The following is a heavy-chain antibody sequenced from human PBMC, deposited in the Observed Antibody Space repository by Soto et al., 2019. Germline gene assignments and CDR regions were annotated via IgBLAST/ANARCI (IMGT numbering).Heavy chain of an antibody. V-gene: IGHV3-48*01. Sequence: EVQLVESGGGLLQAGGSLRLSCAASGFTLSSYSMNWVRQAPGKGLEWVSYISSSGSTIYYADSVKGRFTISRDNVKNSLYLQMNSLRAEDTAVYYCARDVTAANWFDPWGQGTLVTVTS. CDR1: GFTLSSYS. J-gene: IGHJ5*02. CDR3: ARDVTAANWFDP. CDR2: ISSSGSTI. D-gene: IGHD1-20*01.